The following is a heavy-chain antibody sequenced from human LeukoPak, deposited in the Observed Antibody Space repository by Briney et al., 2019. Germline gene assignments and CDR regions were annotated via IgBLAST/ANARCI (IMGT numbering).Heavy chain of an antibody. CDR1: GGSITTDSYY. V-gene: IGHV4-31*03. CDR3: ARTSYSSMGVFDI. Sequence: SETLSLTCTVSGGSITTDSYYWNWIRQHPGKGLEWIGYIYYSGSTYYNPSLKSRLTISIGTSKSQFSLRLSSVTAADTAVYYCARTSYSSMGVFDIWGQGTTVTVSS. J-gene: IGHJ3*02. D-gene: IGHD6-13*01. CDR2: IYYSGST.